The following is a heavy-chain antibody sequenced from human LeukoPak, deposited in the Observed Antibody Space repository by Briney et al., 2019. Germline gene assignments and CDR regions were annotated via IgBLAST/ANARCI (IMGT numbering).Heavy chain of an antibody. Sequence: PSETLSLTCTVSGGSISSGGYYWSWVRQHPGKGLEWIGYIYYSGTTYYNPSLKSRVTTSVDTSKNQFSLKLSSVTAADTAVYYCARHSQYYYDSHLAFDPWGQGTLVTVSS. CDR2: IYYSGTT. J-gene: IGHJ5*02. V-gene: IGHV4-31*03. D-gene: IGHD3-22*01. CDR3: ARHSQYYYDSHLAFDP. CDR1: GGSISSGGYY.